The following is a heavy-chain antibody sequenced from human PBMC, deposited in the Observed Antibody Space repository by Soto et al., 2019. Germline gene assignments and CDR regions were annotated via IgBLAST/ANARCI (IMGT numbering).Heavy chain of an antibody. V-gene: IGHV4-30-4*01. D-gene: IGHD3-3*01. CDR2: IYYSGST. CDR3: ARGSIFGVAFSLNWFDP. J-gene: IGHJ5*02. CDR1: GGSISSGDYY. Sequence: QVQLQESGPGLVKPSQTLSLTCTVSGGSISSGDYYWSWIRQPPGKGLEWIGYIYYSGSTYYNPSLKSRVTISVDTSKNQFSLKLSSVTAADTAVYYCARGSIFGVAFSLNWFDPWGQGTLVTVSS.